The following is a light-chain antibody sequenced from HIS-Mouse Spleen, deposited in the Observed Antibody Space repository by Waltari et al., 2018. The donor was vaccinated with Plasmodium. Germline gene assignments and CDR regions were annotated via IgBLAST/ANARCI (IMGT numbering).Light chain of an antibody. J-gene: IGLJ2*01. V-gene: IGLV2-14*03. CDR3: SSYTSSSTLV. CDR2: DVS. CDR1: NRSARVYTS. Sequence: HSALTQPASVSGSPVHSLTISCPVTNRSARVYTSVSWYQQHPGKAPNLMIYDVSNRPSGVSNRFSGSKSGNTASLTISGLQAEDEADYYCSSYTSSSTLVFGGGTKLTVL.